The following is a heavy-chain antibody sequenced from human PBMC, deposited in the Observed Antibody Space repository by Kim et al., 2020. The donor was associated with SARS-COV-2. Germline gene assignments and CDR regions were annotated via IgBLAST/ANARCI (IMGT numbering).Heavy chain of an antibody. CDR3: AKGLSRVSGSNALYV. CDR1: GFTFADYA. Sequence: GGSLRLSCAGPGFTFADYAIHWVRQVPGKGLEWVSGTSWNGDNIGYADSVKGRFTISRDNSTNSLYLQMHSLRAEDTAVYYCAKGLSRVSGSNALYVWG. CDR2: TSWNGDNI. V-gene: IGHV3-9*01. D-gene: IGHD3-22*01. J-gene: IGHJ6*02.